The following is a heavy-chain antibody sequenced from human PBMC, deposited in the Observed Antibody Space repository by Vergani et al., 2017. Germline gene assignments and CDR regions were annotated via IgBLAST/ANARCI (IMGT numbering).Heavy chain of an antibody. CDR3: ARGSVAGSYYYSGMDV. Sequence: EVQLVESGGGLVKPGGSLRLSCAASGFTFSSYSMNWVRQAPGKGLEWVSSISSRSTYIYYAVSVKGRFTISRDNAKNSLYLTMNSLRAEETAVYYCARGSVAGSYYYSGMDVWGQGTTVTVSS. CDR1: GFTFSSYS. D-gene: IGHD6-19*01. J-gene: IGHJ6*02. CDR2: ISSRSTYI. V-gene: IGHV3-21*01.